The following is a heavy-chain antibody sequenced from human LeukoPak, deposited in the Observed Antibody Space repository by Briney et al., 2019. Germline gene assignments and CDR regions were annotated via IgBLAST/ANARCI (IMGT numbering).Heavy chain of an antibody. CDR1: GYTFTGYY. J-gene: IGHJ2*01. V-gene: IGHV1-2*02. Sequence: ASVKVSCKASGYTFTGYYMHWVRQAPGQGLEWMGWINPNSGGTNYAQKFEGRVTMTRDTSISTAYMELSRLRSDDTAVYYCARVRGDNYYDSSGYPVRWYWYFDLWGRGTLVTVSS. D-gene: IGHD3-22*01. CDR3: ARVRGDNYYDSSGYPVRWYWYFDL. CDR2: INPNSGGT.